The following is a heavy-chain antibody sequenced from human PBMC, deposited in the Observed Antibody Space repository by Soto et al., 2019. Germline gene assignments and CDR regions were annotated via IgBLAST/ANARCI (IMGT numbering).Heavy chain of an antibody. CDR2: IYYSGST. J-gene: IGHJ4*02. CDR3: ARTNSSSWYADY. D-gene: IGHD6-13*01. Sequence: QVQLQESGPGLVKPSQTLSLNCTVSGGSISSGGYYWSWIRQHPGKGLEWIGYIYYSGSTYYNPSLKSRVTISVDTSKNQFSLKLSSVTAADTAVYYCARTNSSSWYADYWGQGTLVTVSS. V-gene: IGHV4-31*03. CDR1: GGSISSGGYY.